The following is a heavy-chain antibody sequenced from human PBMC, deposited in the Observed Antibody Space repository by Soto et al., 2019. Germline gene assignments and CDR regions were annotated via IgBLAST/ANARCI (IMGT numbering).Heavy chain of an antibody. CDR3: ARDNSPIGDTAMVFDY. J-gene: IGHJ4*02. CDR2: ISSSSSTI. Sequence: GGSLRLSCAASGFTFSSYSMNWVRQAPGKGLEWVSYISSSSSTIYYADSVKGRFTISRDNAKNSLYLQMNSLRAEDTAVYYCARDNSPIGDTAMVFDYWGQGTLVTVSS. D-gene: IGHD5-18*01. CDR1: GFTFSSYS. V-gene: IGHV3-48*01.